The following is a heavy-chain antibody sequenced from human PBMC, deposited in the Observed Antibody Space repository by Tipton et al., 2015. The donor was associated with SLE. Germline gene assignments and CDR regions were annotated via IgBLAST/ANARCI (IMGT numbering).Heavy chain of an antibody. V-gene: IGHV4-39*01. J-gene: IGHJ3*02. D-gene: IGHD3-10*01. Sequence: TLSLTCNVSGGSFSSSLYYWGWIRQPPGKGLEWIGSMYSSGRSYYNPSLKNRITMSIDTSKKQFSLKLNSLTAADTAVYYCARGSYGTDAFDIWGQGTMVTVSS. CDR3: ARGSYGTDAFDI. CDR2: MYSSGRS. CDR1: GGSFSSSLYY.